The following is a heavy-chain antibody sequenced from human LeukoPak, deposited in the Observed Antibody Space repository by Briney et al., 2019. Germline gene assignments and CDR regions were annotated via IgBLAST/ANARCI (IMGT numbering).Heavy chain of an antibody. CDR3: AKGAGYDFWSGYYKT. CDR2: ISWNSGSI. V-gene: IGHV3-9*01. CDR1: GFTFDDYA. D-gene: IGHD3-3*01. J-gene: IGHJ5*02. Sequence: GGSLRLSCAASGFTFDDYAMPWVRQAPVKGLEWVSGISWNSGSIGYADSVKGRFTISRDNAKNSLYLQMNSLRAEDTALYYCAKGAGYDFWSGYYKTWGQGTLVTVSS.